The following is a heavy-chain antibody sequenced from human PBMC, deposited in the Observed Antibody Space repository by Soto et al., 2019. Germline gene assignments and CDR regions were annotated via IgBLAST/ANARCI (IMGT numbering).Heavy chain of an antibody. CDR3: ARAYCSGGSCYSGLGY. Sequence: SETLFLTCAVYGGSFIGYYWSWIRQSPGKGLEWIGEINHSGSTNYNPSLKSRVTISVDTSKNQFSLKLSSVTAADTAVYYCARAYCSGGSCYSGLGYWGQGTPVTVSS. D-gene: IGHD2-15*01. J-gene: IGHJ4*02. CDR1: GGSFIGYY. V-gene: IGHV4-34*01. CDR2: INHSGST.